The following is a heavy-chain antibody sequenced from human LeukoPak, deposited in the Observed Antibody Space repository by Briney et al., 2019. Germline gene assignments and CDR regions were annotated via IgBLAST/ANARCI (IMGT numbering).Heavy chain of an antibody. CDR2: IKQDGSDK. CDR1: GFTFSTYW. V-gene: IGHV3-7*01. Sequence: GGSLRLSCAASGFTFSTYWMSWVRQAPGKGLEWVANIKQDGSDKYYVDSVKGRFTISRDNAKNSLFLQMNSLRAEDTAVYYCAKGGATVIDYWGQGTLVTVSS. CDR3: AKGGATVIDY. D-gene: IGHD4-17*01. J-gene: IGHJ4*02.